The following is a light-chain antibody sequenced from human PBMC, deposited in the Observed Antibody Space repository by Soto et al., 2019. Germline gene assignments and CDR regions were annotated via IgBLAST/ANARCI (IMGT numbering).Light chain of an antibody. CDR1: TSNIGAGYD. Sequence: QSVLTQPPSVSGAPGQRVIVSCTGSTSNIGAGYDVHWYQQLPGTSPKLMIFEVSDRPSGVSDRFSGSKSGSTASLTISGLQAEDEADYFCTSFTSSSTQVFGTGTKVTVL. CDR2: EVS. CDR3: TSFTSSSTQV. V-gene: IGLV1-40*01. J-gene: IGLJ1*01.